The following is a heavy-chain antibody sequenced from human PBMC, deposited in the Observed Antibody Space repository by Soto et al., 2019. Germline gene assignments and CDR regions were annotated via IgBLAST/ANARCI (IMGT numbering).Heavy chain of an antibody. D-gene: IGHD3-16*01. CDR2: ISATGGGT. V-gene: IGHV3-23*01. CDR3: ANDRRAGGNSAFYFDF. Sequence: GGSLRLSCAASGFKFSNYAMSWVRQAPGKGLEWVSLISATGGGTYYADSVKGRFTISRDNSHNTLYLQVHSLTAEDTAVYYCANDRRAGGNSAFYFDFWGQGAQVTVSS. J-gene: IGHJ4*02. CDR1: GFKFSNYA.